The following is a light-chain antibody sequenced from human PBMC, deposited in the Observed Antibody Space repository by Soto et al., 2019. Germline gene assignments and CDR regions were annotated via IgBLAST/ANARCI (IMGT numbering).Light chain of an antibody. V-gene: IGKV3-15*01. CDR2: RAS. J-gene: IGKJ5*01. CDR3: QHYNNWPIT. Sequence: EIVLTQSPATLSLSPGERATLSCRASQSVSTNLAWYQQKPGQAPRLLMYRASMRATGIPARFSGRGSGTEFTLTISSLQSEDSAFYFCQHYNNWPITFGQGTRLEIK. CDR1: QSVSTN.